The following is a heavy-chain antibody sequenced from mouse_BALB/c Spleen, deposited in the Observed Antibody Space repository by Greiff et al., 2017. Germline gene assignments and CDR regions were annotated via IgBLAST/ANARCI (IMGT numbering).Heavy chain of an antibody. CDR2: ISTYYGDA. CDR3: ARGGGYDGVDY. CDR1: GYTFTDYA. D-gene: IGHD2-14*01. Sequence: VQLQQSGAELVRPGVSVKISCKGSGYTFTDYAMHWVKQSHAKSLEWIGVISTYYGDASYNQKFKGKATMTVDKSSSTAYMELARLTSEDSAIYYGARGGGYDGVDYWGQGTTLTVAS. J-gene: IGHJ2*01. V-gene: IGHV1S137*01.